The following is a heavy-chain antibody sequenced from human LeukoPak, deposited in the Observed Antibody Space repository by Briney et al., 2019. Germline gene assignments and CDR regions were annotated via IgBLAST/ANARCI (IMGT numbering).Heavy chain of an antibody. Sequence: SETLSLTCAVYGGSFSGYYWSWIRQPPGKGLEWIGEINHSGSTNYNPSLKSRVTISVDTSKNQFSLKLSSVTAADTAVYYCAKSESKHKFDYWGQGTLVTVSS. CDR2: INHSGST. CDR3: AKSESKHKFDY. J-gene: IGHJ4*02. V-gene: IGHV4-34*01. CDR1: GGSFSGYY.